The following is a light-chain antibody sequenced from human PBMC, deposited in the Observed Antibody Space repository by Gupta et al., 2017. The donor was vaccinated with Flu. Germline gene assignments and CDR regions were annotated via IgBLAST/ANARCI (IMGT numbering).Light chain of an antibody. CDR1: QSLVHTDGNTY. J-gene: IGKJ4*01. Sequence: DVVLTQSPLSLPVTLGQPASISCRSSQSLVHTDGNTYLTWFQQRPGQSPRRLIYKVSNRDSGVPDRFSGSGSGXDFTLKXSRVEAEDVGVYYCMQGTHWLTFGXGTKVEIK. V-gene: IGKV2-30*02. CDR3: MQGTHWLT. CDR2: KVS.